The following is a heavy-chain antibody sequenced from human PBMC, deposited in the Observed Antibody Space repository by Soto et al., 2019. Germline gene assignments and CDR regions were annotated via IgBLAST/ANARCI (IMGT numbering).Heavy chain of an antibody. Sequence: SETLSLTCTVSGGSISNYYWSWIRQPPGKGLEWIGSISYSGITNYIPSLKSRVTISVDTSKNKFSLRLSSVTAADTAVYYCARSPTNYYYGMDVWGQGTTVTVSS. J-gene: IGHJ6*02. V-gene: IGHV4-59*01. CDR2: ISYSGIT. CDR3: ARSPTNYYYGMDV. D-gene: IGHD2-2*01. CDR1: GGSISNYY.